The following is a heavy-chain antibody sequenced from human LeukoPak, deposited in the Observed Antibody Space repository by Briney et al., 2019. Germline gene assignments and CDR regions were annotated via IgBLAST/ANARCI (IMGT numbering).Heavy chain of an antibody. CDR3: AREYGSGSEFDP. Sequence: PSETLSLTCAVYGGSFSGYYWSWIRQPPGKGLEWIGEINHSGSTNYNPSLKSRVTISVDKSKNQFSLKLSSVTAADTAVYYCAREYGSGSEFDPWGQGTLVTVSS. CDR1: GGSFSGYY. J-gene: IGHJ5*02. D-gene: IGHD3-10*01. V-gene: IGHV4-34*01. CDR2: INHSGST.